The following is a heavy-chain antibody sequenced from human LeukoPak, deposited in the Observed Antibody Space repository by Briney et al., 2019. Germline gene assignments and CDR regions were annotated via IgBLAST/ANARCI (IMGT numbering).Heavy chain of an antibody. J-gene: IGHJ4*02. Sequence: ASVKVSCKASGYTFSDYYIHWLRQAPGQGLEWMGWIKPNSGVTNYARNFQGRITMTRDTSISTAFMELSSLRSDDTAVDYCARPSYCGGGCYYYFGYWGQGTLVTASS. CDR3: ARPSYCGGGCYYYFGY. CDR1: GYTFSDYY. D-gene: IGHD2-21*02. CDR2: IKPNSGVT. V-gene: IGHV1-2*02.